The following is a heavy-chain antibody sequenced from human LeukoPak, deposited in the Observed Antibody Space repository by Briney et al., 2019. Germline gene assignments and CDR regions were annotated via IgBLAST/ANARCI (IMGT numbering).Heavy chain of an antibody. CDR3: AREVGDYVGVFDY. D-gene: IGHD4-17*01. J-gene: IGHJ4*02. CDR2: VFYSGST. Sequence: SETLSPTCTVSGGSISSYYWSWIRQPPGKGLEWIGYVFYSGSTNYNPSLKSRVTISVDMSKNQFSLKLTSVTAADTAVYYCAREVGDYVGVFDYWGQGTLVTVSS. CDR1: GGSISSYY. V-gene: IGHV4-59*01.